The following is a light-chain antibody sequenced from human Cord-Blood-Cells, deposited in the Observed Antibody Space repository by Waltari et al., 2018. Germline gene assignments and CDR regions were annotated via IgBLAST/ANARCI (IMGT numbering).Light chain of an antibody. V-gene: IGLV2-14*01. J-gene: IGLJ2*01. CDR3: SSYTSSSTVV. CDR1: SSDVGGYNY. CDR2: DVS. Sequence: QSALTQPASVSGSTGQSTTISCTGTSSDVGGYNYVSWYQRHPGKAPKLMIYDVSNRPSGVSNLFAGSKSGNTASLTISGLQAEDEADYYCSSYTSSSTVVFGGGTKLTVL.